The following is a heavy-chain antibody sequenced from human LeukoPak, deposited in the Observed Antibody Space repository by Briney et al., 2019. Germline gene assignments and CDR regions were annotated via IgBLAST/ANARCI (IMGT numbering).Heavy chain of an antibody. CDR2: ISSSSSYI. CDR3: ARDSYYYGSGSYWIDY. D-gene: IGHD3-10*01. J-gene: IGHJ4*02. V-gene: IGHV3-21*01. CDR1: GFTFSSYS. Sequence: GGSLRLSCAASGFTFSSYSMNWVRQVPGKGLEWVSSISSSSSYIYYADSVEGRFTISRDNAENSLYLQMSSLRAEDTAVYYCARDSYYYGSGSYWIDYWGQGTLVTVSS.